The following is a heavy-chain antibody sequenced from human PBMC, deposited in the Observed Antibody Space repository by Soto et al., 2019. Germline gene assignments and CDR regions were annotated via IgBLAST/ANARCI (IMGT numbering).Heavy chain of an antibody. CDR1: GFTFSSYS. CDR2: ISSSSSYI. V-gene: IGHV3-21*01. J-gene: IGHJ6*02. D-gene: IGHD3-10*01. Sequence: EVQLVESGGGLVKPGGSLRLSCAASGFTFSSYSLNWVRQAPGKGLEWVSYISSSSSYIYYADSVKGRFTISRDNAKKSLYLPLNSLIAEDTAVYYCAREGVQHVSGPYYYYGMDVWGQGTTVTVSS. CDR3: AREGVQHVSGPYYYYGMDV.